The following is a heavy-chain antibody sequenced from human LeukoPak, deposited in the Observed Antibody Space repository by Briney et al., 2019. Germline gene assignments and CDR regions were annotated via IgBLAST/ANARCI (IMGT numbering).Heavy chain of an antibody. V-gene: IGHV3-11*04. CDR3: ATDTYYDFWSGPVEY. CDR1: GFTFSDYY. J-gene: IGHJ4*02. D-gene: IGHD3-3*01. CDR2: ISSSGSTI. Sequence: GGSLRLSCAASGFTFSDYYMSWIRQAPGKGLEWVSYISSSGSTIYYADSVKGRFTISRDNAKNSLYLQMNSLRAEDTAVYYCATDTYYDFWSGPVEYWDQGTLVTVSS.